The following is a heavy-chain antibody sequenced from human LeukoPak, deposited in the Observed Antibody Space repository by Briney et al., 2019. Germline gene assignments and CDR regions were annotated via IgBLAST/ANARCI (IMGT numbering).Heavy chain of an antibody. CDR1: GFTFSSYA. CDR2: ISASVGRT. Sequence: GGSLRLSCAASGFTFSSYAMSWVRQAPGKGLEWVSAISASVGRTYYADSVRGRFTISRDNSKNTLYLQMNSLRAEDTAVYYCVKVTSAYWGQGTLVTVSS. V-gene: IGHV3-23*01. CDR3: VKVTSAY. J-gene: IGHJ4*02.